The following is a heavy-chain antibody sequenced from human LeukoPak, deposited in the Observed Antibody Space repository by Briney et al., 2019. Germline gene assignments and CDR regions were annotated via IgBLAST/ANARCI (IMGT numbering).Heavy chain of an antibody. CDR3: ARSSSSGDFDY. D-gene: IGHD6-13*01. V-gene: IGHV4-59*01. J-gene: IGHJ4*02. Sequence: PSETLSLTCTVSGGSISSYYCSWIRQPPGKGLEWIGYIYYSGSTNYNPSLKSRVTISVDTSKNQFPLKLSSVTAADTAVYYCARSSSSGDFDYWGQGTLVTVSS. CDR1: GGSISSYY. CDR2: IYYSGST.